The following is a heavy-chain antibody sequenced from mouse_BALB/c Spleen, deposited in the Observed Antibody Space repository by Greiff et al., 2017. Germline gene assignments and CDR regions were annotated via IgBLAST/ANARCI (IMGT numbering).Heavy chain of an antibody. J-gene: IGHJ3*01. V-gene: IGHV1S130*01. CDR3: ARDYYGSSWFAY. CDR1: GYTFTSSW. D-gene: IGHD1-1*01. Sequence: VQLQQSGSVLVRPGASVKLSCKASGYTFTSSWMHWAKQRPGQGLEWIGEIHPNSGNTNYNEKFKGKATLTVDTSSSTAYVDLSSLTSEDSAVYYCARDYYGSSWFAYWGQGTLVTVSA. CDR2: IHPNSGNT.